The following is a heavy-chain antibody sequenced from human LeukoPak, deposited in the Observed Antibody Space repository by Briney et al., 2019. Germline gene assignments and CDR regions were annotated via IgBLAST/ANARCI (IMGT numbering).Heavy chain of an antibody. CDR3: AIADYDILTGDYPPSPGGFDD. J-gene: IGHJ4*02. D-gene: IGHD3-9*01. Sequence: PSETLSLTCTVSGDSISNYFWSWIRQPPGKGLEWIGYIYYSGTTNYNPSLKSRVTISIDTSKNQFSLKMSSVTAADTAVYYCAIADYDILTGDYPPSPGGFDDWGQGTLVTVSS. V-gene: IGHV4-59*01. CDR2: IYYSGTT. CDR1: GDSISNYF.